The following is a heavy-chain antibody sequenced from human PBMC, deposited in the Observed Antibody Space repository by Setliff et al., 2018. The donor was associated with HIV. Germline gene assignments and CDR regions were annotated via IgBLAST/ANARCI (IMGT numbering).Heavy chain of an antibody. Sequence: ASVKVSCKASEYVFTTYAMNWVRQAPGQGLEWMGWINTNTGNPTYAQGFTGRFVFSLDTSVSTAYLQISSLKAEDTAVYFCARDLKRPNSNFWGGYPIPFDSWGQGTLVTVSS. CDR1: EYVFTTYA. D-gene: IGHD3-3*01. CDR3: ARDLKRPNSNFWGGYPIPFDS. CDR2: INTNTGNP. V-gene: IGHV7-4-1*02. J-gene: IGHJ4*02.